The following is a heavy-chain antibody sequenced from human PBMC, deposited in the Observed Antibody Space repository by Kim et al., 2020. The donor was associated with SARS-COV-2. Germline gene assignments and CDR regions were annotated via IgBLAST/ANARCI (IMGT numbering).Heavy chain of an antibody. CDR2: TYYNSKWYT. CDR3: VRGLAQNRDPQNER. J-gene: IGHJ4*02. D-gene: IGHD2-21*01. CDR1: GDSVSSNSAV. Sequence: SQTLSLTCAISGDSVSSNSAVWNWVRQSPSRGLEWLARTYYNSKWYTDYAVSVRGRININADTSNNQVSLQLNSVTPEDSAVYYCVRGLAQNRDPQNERWGQGTLVTVSS. V-gene: IGHV6-1*01.